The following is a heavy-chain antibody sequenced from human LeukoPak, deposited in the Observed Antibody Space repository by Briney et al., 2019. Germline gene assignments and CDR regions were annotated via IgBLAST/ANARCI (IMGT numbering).Heavy chain of an antibody. D-gene: IGHD6-19*01. V-gene: IGHV3-33*01. CDR1: GFTFSSHG. J-gene: IGHJ4*02. Sequence: GGSLRLSCAASGFTFSSHGMHWVRQAPGRGLEWVAVIWYDGSNKYYADSVKGRFTISRDNSKNTLYLQMNSLRAEDTAVYYCARDGTGSNSGWYIHWGQGTLVTVSS. CDR3: ARDGTGSNSGWYIH. CDR2: IWYDGSNK.